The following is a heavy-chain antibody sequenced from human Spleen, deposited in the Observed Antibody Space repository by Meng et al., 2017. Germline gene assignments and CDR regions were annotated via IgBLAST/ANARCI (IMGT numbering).Heavy chain of an antibody. V-gene: IGHV3-30*04. CDR3: ARDRGATDTNDY. J-gene: IGHJ4*02. CDR1: GFTFSNYA. D-gene: IGHD3-10*01. Sequence: GESLKISCAASGFTFSNYAIHWVRQAPGTGLEWVSMISHDGSDKYYGDSVKGRFTVSRENSKNTLYLQMNNLRVEDTAVYYCARDRGATDTNDYWGQGTLVTVSS. CDR2: ISHDGSDK.